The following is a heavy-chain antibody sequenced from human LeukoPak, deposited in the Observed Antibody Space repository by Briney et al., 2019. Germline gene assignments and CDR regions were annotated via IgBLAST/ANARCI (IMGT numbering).Heavy chain of an antibody. J-gene: IGHJ4*02. D-gene: IGHD6-19*01. Sequence: PSETLSLTCTVSGGSISSSSYYWSWIRQPPGKGLEWIGYIYYSGSTNYNPSLKSRVTISVDTSKNQFSLKLNSVTAADTAVYYCARDHSSTFDYWGQGTLVTVSS. CDR3: ARDHSSTFDY. CDR1: GGSISSSSYY. V-gene: IGHV4-61*01. CDR2: IYYSGST.